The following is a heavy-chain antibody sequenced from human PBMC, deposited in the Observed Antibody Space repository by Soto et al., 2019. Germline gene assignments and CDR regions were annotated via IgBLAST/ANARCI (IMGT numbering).Heavy chain of an antibody. D-gene: IGHD5-12*01. CDR1: GYTFSNYY. V-gene: IGHV1-46*01. J-gene: IGHJ3*02. CDR2: INPNSGST. CDR3: ARFFRLYSGYDFSAFDI. Sequence: GASVKVSCKASGYTFSNYYIHWVRQAPGQGLEWMGIINPNSGSTTYAQKFQGRVTMTRDTSASTVYMELSSLRSEDTAVYYCARFFRLYSGYDFSAFDIWGQGTMVTVSS.